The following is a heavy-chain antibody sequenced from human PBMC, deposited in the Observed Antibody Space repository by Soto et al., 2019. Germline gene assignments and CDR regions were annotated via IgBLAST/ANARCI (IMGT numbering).Heavy chain of an antibody. J-gene: IGHJ4*02. Sequence: SETLSLTCAVCGGSFSGYYWSWIRQPPGKGLEWIGEINHSGSTNYNPSLKSRVTISVDTSKNQFSLKLSSVTAADTAVYYCGRGVTMVRGVIFDYWGQGTLVTVSS. CDR3: GRGVTMVRGVIFDY. V-gene: IGHV4-34*01. CDR2: INHSGST. D-gene: IGHD3-10*01. CDR1: GGSFSGYY.